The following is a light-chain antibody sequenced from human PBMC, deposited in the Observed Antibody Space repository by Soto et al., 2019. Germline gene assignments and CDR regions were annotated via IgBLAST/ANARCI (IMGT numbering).Light chain of an antibody. Sequence: EIVLTQSPGTLSLSPGERATLSCRASQSIASTYLAWYQQKLGQGPRLLIYGASSRATGIPDRFSGRGSGTHLTLTISTLEPEDFAVYYFQQYGSSPPYSFGQGTKLEI. J-gene: IGKJ2*01. CDR3: QQYGSSPPYS. V-gene: IGKV3-20*01. CDR2: GAS. CDR1: QSIASTY.